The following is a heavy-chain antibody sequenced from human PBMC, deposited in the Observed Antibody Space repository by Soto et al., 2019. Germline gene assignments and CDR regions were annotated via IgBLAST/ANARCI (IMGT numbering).Heavy chain of an antibody. CDR2: IYYSGST. CDR1: GDSISSYY. Sequence: SETLSLTCTVSGDSISSYYWSWIRQPPGKGLEWIGYIYYSGSTNYNPSLKSRVTISVDTSKNQFSLKLSSVTAADTAVYYCAREARGQLASYYYYMDVWGKGTTVTVSS. CDR3: AREARGQLASYYYYMDV. J-gene: IGHJ6*03. D-gene: IGHD6-6*01. V-gene: IGHV4-59*01.